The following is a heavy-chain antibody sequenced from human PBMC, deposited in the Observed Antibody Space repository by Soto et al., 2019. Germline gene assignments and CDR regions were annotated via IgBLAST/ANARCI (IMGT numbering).Heavy chain of an antibody. CDR3: ARVVGVKWEINDFDT. CDR1: GVSIIIGGYY. D-gene: IGHD1-26*01. Sequence: SATXSLTCTFSGVSIIIGGYYLSWIRQHPGNVLEWIGYIYYSGITYYNPSLKSRFTISLDRSKNHFSLRLSSVTAADTAVYYCARVVGVKWEINDFDTWGQGTMV. CDR2: IYYSGIT. J-gene: IGHJ3*02. V-gene: IGHV4-30-4*02.